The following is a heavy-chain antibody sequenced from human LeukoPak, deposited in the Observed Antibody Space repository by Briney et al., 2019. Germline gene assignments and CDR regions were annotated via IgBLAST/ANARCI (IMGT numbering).Heavy chain of an antibody. CDR3: AKDLEGGTMTTEPYGMVV. J-gene: IGHJ6*02. CDR2: ISYDGSSK. D-gene: IGHD4-17*01. CDR1: GFTFSSYG. V-gene: IGHV3-30*18. Sequence: GGSLRLSCAASGFTFSSYGMHWVRQAPGKGLEWVAVISYDGSSKYYADSVKGRFTISRDNSKNTLYLQMNSLRAEDTAVYYCAKDLEGGTMTTEPYGMVVWGQGTTVTVSS.